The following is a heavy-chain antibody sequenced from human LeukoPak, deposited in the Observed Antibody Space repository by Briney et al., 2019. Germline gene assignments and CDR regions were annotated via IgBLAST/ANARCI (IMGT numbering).Heavy chain of an antibody. J-gene: IGHJ3*02. D-gene: IGHD5-12*01. CDR3: ATANSGYGTGAFDI. V-gene: IGHV3-7*03. Sequence: GGSLRLSCGGSGFTFSSYWMSWVGQAPGKGLEWVANIKQDGSEKYYVDSVKGRFTISRDNAKKSLYLQMNRLRAEDTGVYYWATANSGYGTGAFDIWGQGTMVTVSS. CDR2: IKQDGSEK. CDR1: GFTFSSYW.